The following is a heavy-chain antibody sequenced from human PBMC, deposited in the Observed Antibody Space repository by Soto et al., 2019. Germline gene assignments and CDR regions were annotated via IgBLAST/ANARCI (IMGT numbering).Heavy chain of an antibody. J-gene: IGHJ4*02. CDR2: IKQDGSEK. D-gene: IGHD3-10*01. Sequence: GGSLRLSCAASGFTFSSYWMSWVRQAPGKGLEWVANIKQDGSEKYYVDSVKGRFTISRDNDKNSLYLQMNSLRAEDTAVYYCARVLGFTQRYYYGSGSYYFDYWGQGTLVTVSS. V-gene: IGHV3-7*01. CDR3: ARVLGFTQRYYYGSGSYYFDY. CDR1: GFTFSSYW.